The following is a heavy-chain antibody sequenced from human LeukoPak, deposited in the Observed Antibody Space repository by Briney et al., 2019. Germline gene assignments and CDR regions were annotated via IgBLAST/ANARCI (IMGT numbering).Heavy chain of an antibody. V-gene: IGHV3-23*01. Sequence: GGSLRLSCAASGFTFSSYAMSWVRQAPGKGLEWVSGISGSGGSAYYADSVKGRFTISRDNSKNTLYLQMNSLRVEDTAVYYCAKDLKLWFGELLTYWGQGTLVTVSS. CDR2: ISGSGGSA. D-gene: IGHD3-10*01. J-gene: IGHJ4*02. CDR1: GFTFSSYA. CDR3: AKDLKLWFGELLTY.